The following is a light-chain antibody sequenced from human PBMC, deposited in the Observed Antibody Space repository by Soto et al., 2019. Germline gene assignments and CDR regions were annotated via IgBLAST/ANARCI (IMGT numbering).Light chain of an antibody. V-gene: IGKV1D-13*01. J-gene: IGKJ4*01. CDR3: QQFSNLLT. CDR1: QGISSA. Sequence: AIQLTQSPSSLSASVGDRVTITCRASQGISSALAWYQQKPGKAPKFLIYAASTLESGVPSRFSGSGSGTDFTLTISSLQPEDFATYYCQQFSNLLTFGGGTKVEIK. CDR2: AAS.